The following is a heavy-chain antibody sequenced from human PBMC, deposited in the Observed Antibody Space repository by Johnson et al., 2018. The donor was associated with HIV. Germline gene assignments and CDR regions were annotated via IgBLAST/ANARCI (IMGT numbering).Heavy chain of an antibody. D-gene: IGHD3-16*01. CDR1: GFTFDDYG. CDR2: IDSVGRGT. J-gene: IGHJ3*02. CDR3: ARDGGRGDFDI. Sequence: VQLVESGGGVVRPGGSLRLSCAASGFTFDDYGMSWVHQVPGKGLAWVSRIDSVGRGTSYADSVKGRFTISRDNSKNTLYLQMNSLRAEDTAVYYCARDGGRGDFDIWGQGTRVSVSS. V-gene: IGHV3-20*04.